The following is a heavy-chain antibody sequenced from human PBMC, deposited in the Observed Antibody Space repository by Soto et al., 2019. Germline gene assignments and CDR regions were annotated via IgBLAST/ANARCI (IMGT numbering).Heavy chain of an antibody. J-gene: IGHJ4*02. V-gene: IGHV3-21*01. CDR2: ISSSSSYI. D-gene: IGHD1-26*01. Sequence: EVQLVESGGGLVKPGGSLRLSCAASGFTFSSYSMNWVRQAPGKGLEWVSSISSSSSYIYYADSVKGRFTISRDNAKNSLYLQMNSLRAEDTAVYYCARPQWELLRGKYYFDYWGQGTLVTVSS. CDR3: ARPQWELLRGKYYFDY. CDR1: GFTFSSYS.